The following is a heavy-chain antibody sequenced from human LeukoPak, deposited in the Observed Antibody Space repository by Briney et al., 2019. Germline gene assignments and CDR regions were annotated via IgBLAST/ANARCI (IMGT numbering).Heavy chain of an antibody. D-gene: IGHD7-27*01. Sequence: GGSLRLSCAASGFTFSSYSMHWVRQAPGKGLEWVSSISSSSSYIYHADSVKGRFTISRDNAKNSLYLQMNSLRAEDTAVYYCARDKNWGSGAFDIWGQGTMVTVSS. J-gene: IGHJ3*02. CDR1: GFTFSSYS. CDR2: ISSSSSYI. V-gene: IGHV3-21*01. CDR3: ARDKNWGSGAFDI.